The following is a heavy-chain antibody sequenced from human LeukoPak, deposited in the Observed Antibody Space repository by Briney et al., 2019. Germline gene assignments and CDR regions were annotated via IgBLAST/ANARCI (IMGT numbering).Heavy chain of an antibody. CDR3: AKSSSIAARPGYFDY. V-gene: IGHV3-53*01. J-gene: IGHJ4*02. D-gene: IGHD6-6*01. Sequence: PGGSLRLSCAAPGFTVITNDMTWVRQAPGKGLEWVSVLYSDGNTKYADSVQGRFTISRDNSKNTLYLQMNSLRAEDTAVYYCAKSSSIAARPGYFDYWGQGTLVTVSS. CDR2: LYSDGNT. CDR1: GFTVITND.